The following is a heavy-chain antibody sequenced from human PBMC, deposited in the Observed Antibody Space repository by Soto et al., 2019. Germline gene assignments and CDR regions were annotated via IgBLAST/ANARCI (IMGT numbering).Heavy chain of an antibody. CDR2: IYYSGST. J-gene: IGHJ4*02. CDR1: GGSISSSSYY. V-gene: IGHV4-39*01. CDR3: AGRIAARNRYFDY. Sequence: QLQLQESGPGLVKPSETLSLTCTVSGGSISSSSYYWGWIRHPPGKGLEWIGSIYYSGSTYYNPSLKSRVTISVDTSNNQFCLELTTVTAADTAVYYCAGRIAARNRYFDYWGQGTLVTVSS. D-gene: IGHD6-6*01.